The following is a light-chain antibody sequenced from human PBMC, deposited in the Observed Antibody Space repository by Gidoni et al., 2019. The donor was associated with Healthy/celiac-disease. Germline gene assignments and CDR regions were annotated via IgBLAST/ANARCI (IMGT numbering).Light chain of an antibody. V-gene: IGKV1-33*01. CDR3: QQYDNRPALT. J-gene: IGKJ4*01. CDR1: QDISNY. Sequence: DIQMTQSPSSLSASVGDRVTIPCQANQDISNYLKWYQQKPGKAPKHLICDAANLGTEAPSGCSGSGSGTDFTFTISSLQPEDIATYYCQQYDNRPALTFGGGTKVEIK. CDR2: DAA.